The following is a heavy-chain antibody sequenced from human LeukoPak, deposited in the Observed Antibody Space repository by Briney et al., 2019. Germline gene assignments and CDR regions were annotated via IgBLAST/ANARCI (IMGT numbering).Heavy chain of an antibody. CDR2: IYYSGST. Sequence: SETLSLTCAVYGGSFSGYYWSWIRQPPGKGLEWIGSIYYSGSTYYNPSLKSRVTISVDTSKNQFSLKLSSVTAADTAVYYCVSPQGFWSGYYPALFYWGQGTLVTVSS. CDR3: VSPQGFWSGYYPALFY. V-gene: IGHV4-34*01. CDR1: GGSFSGYY. J-gene: IGHJ4*02. D-gene: IGHD3-3*01.